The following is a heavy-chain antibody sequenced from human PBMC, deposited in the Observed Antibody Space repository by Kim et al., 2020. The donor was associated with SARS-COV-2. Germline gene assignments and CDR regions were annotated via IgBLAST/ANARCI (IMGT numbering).Heavy chain of an antibody. D-gene: IGHD4-4*01. CDR3: ASDTVLYGLGV. V-gene: IGHV3-74*01. CDR1: GFTVTNYW. CDR2: IKSDGTGI. J-gene: IGHJ6*02. Sequence: GGSLRLSCAASGFTVTNYWMHWVRQAPGKGLVWVARIKSDGTGISYADSVKGRFTISRDNANNTLYLQMNNLRAEDTAVYYCASDTVLYGLGVWGQGSTGTVSS.